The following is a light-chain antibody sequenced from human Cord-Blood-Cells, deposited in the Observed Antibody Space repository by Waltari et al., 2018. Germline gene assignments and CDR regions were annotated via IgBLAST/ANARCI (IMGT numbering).Light chain of an antibody. CDR2: EVS. CDR1: SSDVGGSNY. V-gene: IGLV2-14*01. Sequence: QSALTQPASVSGSPGQSITISCTGTSSDVGGSNYVSWYQQHPGKAPKLMIYEVSNRPSGVSNRFSGSKSGNTASLTISGLQAEDEADYYCSSYTSSSTLHYVFGTGTKVTVL. J-gene: IGLJ1*01. CDR3: SSYTSSSTLHYV.